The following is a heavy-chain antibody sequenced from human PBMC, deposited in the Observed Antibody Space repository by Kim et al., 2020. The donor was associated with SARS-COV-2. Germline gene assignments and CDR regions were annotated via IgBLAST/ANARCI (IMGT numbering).Heavy chain of an antibody. CDR3: ARCRKFDCFWRRSPYYF. V-gene: IGHV4-34*01. Sequence: SETLSLTCAVYGGSFSGYYWSWIRQPPGKGLEWIGEINHSGSTNYNPSLKSRVTISVDSSKNQFSLKLTSVTAADTAVYYCARCRKFDCFWRRSPYYF. J-gene: IGHJ4*01. D-gene: IGHD3-16*01. CDR1: GGSFSGYY. CDR2: INHSGST.